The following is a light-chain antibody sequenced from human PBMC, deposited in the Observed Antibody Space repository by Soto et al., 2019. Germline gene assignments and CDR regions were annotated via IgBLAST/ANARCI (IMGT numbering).Light chain of an antibody. Sequence: IVMTQSPDSLAVSLGERATINCKSSQSVLYTSNNKNYLAWYQQKAGQPPKLLLYWASTRESGVPDRFSGSGSGTEFTLTISSLQAEDVAVYYCQQYYSTLWTFGQGTKVDIK. CDR1: QSVLYTSNNKNY. J-gene: IGKJ1*01. CDR2: WAS. CDR3: QQYYSTLWT. V-gene: IGKV4-1*01.